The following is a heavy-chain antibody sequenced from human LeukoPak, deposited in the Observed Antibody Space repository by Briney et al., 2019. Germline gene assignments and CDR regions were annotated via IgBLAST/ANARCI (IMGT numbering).Heavy chain of an antibody. J-gene: IGHJ4*02. CDR1: GYTFTSYY. V-gene: IGHV1-46*01. CDR3: ARGQQWVDY. Sequence: ASVKVSCKTSGYTFTSYYIHWVRQAPGQGLEWMGLINSSGGSTAYSQRFQGRVTMTRDTSTSTVYMELSRLRSEDTAVYYCARGQQWVDYWGQGTLVTVSS. CDR2: INSSGGST. D-gene: IGHD6-19*01.